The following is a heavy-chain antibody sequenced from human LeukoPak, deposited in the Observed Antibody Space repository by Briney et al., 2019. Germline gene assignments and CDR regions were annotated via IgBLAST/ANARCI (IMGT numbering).Heavy chain of an antibody. D-gene: IGHD6-19*01. V-gene: IGHV3-30-3*01. CDR3: ARGLSYAVAYGDY. CDR2: MSIDGNTK. CDR1: GFIFTDYP. J-gene: IGHJ4*02. Sequence: GGSLRLSCAASGFIFTDYPIHWVRQTPDKGLECVALMSIDGNTKYYANSVRGRFTVSRDNSKNTVYLQMSSLRVEDTAVYYCARGLSYAVAYGDYWGQGTLVTVSS.